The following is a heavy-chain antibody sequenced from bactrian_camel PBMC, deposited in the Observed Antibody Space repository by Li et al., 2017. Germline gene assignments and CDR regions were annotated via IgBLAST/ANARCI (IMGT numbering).Heavy chain of an antibody. V-gene: IGHV3S55*01. D-gene: IGHD3*01. Sequence: HVQLVESGGGLVQAGETLRLSCIAAGFTFDDSDMGWYRQAPGNECELVSTISRDGSAYYTDAVKGRFTISRDNAKTTMYLQMSRLKPEDTAVYHCAEHGWVVDVRCGWTQGTQVTVS. J-gene: IGHJ4*01. CDR1: GFTFDDSD. CDR2: ISRDGSA.